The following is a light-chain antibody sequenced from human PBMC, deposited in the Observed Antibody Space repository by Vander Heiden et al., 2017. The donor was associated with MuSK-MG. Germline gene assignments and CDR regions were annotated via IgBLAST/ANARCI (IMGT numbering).Light chain of an antibody. J-gene: IGKJ5*01. CDR3: QQDYSTPQA. CDR1: QSVLYSSNNKNY. Sequence: DIVMTQSPDSLAVSLGERATINCKSSQSVLYSSNNKNYLAWYKQKPGQPPKLLIYWATTRESGVPDRFSGSGSGTDFTLTISSLQAEDVAVYYCQQDYSTPQAFGQGTLLEIK. V-gene: IGKV4-1*01. CDR2: WAT.